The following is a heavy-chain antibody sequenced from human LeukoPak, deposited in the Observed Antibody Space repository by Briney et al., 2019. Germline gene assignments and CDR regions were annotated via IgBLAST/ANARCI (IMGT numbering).Heavy chain of an antibody. V-gene: IGHV4-34*01. CDR2: INHSGST. CDR3: ARGRGGNSGDN. Sequence: PSETLSLTCAVYGGSFSGYYWSWIRQPPGKGLGWIGEINHSGSTNYNPSLKSRVTISVDTSKNQFSLKLSSVTAADTAVYYCARGRGGNSGDNWGQGTLVTVSS. CDR1: GGSFSGYY. J-gene: IGHJ4*02. D-gene: IGHD4-23*01.